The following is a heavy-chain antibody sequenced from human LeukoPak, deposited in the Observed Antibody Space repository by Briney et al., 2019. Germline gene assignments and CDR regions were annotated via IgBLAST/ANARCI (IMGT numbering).Heavy chain of an antibody. CDR1: GDTFSSYA. D-gene: IGHD1-1*01. CDR2: IIPIFGTA. CDR3: ARVPERQPAYWYFDL. J-gene: IGHJ2*01. Sequence: SMKVSCKASGDTFSSYAISWVRQAPGQGPEWMGGIIPIFGTANYAQKFQGRVTITADESTSTTYMEMSSLRSEDTAVYYCARVPERQPAYWYFDLWGRGTLVTVSS. V-gene: IGHV1-69*13.